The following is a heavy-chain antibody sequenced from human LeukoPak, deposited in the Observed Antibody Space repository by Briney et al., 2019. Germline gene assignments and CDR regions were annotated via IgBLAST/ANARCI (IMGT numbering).Heavy chain of an antibody. CDR1: GFTFSSYN. Sequence: GGSLRLSCAASGFTFSSYNMNWVRQAPGKGLEWVSYIDSSSSTMYYADSVKGRFTISRDNAKNSLYLQMNSLRAEDTAVYYCARLTLWFEDHWGQGTLVTVSS. CDR3: ARLTLWFEDH. D-gene: IGHD3-10*01. CDR2: IDSSSSTM. J-gene: IGHJ4*02. V-gene: IGHV3-48*04.